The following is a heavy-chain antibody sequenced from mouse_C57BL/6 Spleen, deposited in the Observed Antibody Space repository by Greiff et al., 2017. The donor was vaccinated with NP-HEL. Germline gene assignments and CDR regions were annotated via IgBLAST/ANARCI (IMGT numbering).Heavy chain of an antibody. Sequence: VMLVESGPGILQPSQTLSLTCSFSGFSLSTFGMGVGWIRQPSGKGLEWLAHIWWDDDKYYNPALKSRLTISKDTSKNQVFLKIANVDTADTATYYCARIDDYGDAMDYWGQGTSVTVSS. CDR1: GFSLSTFGMG. D-gene: IGHD2-4*01. CDR2: IWWDDDK. V-gene: IGHV8-8*01. CDR3: ARIDDYGDAMDY. J-gene: IGHJ4*01.